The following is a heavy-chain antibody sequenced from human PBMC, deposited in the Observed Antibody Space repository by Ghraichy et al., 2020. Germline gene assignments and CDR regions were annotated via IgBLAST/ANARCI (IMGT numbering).Heavy chain of an antibody. D-gene: IGHD2-15*01. CDR3: TTDVGLGYCSGGSCHSTFDY. CDR1: GFTFSNAW. CDR2: IKSKTDGGTT. Sequence: GGSLRLSCAASGFTFSNAWMSWVRQAPGKGLEWVGRIKSKTDGGTTDYAAPVKGRFTISRDDSKNTLYLQMNSLKTEDTAVYYCTTDVGLGYCSGGSCHSTFDYWGQGTLVTVSS. V-gene: IGHV3-15*01. J-gene: IGHJ4*02.